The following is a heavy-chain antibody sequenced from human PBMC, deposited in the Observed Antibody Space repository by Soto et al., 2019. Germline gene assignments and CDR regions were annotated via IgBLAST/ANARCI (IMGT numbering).Heavy chain of an antibody. CDR2: IYWDDDK. Sequence: QITLKESGPTLVKPTQTLTLTCTFSGFSLSTSGVGVGWIRQPPGKALEWLALIYWDDDKRYSPSLKSRPTITKATSKNQVVLTMTNTDPVDTATYYCAHVYGGYDNFDYWGQGTLVTVSS. D-gene: IGHD5-12*01. V-gene: IGHV2-5*02. CDR3: AHVYGGYDNFDY. CDR1: GFSLSTSGVG. J-gene: IGHJ4*02.